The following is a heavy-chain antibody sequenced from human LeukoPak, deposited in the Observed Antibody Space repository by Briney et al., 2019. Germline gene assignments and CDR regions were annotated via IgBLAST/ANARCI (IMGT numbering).Heavy chain of an antibody. V-gene: IGHV3-48*03. CDR1: GFTFSSYE. J-gene: IGHJ4*02. CDR2: ISSSGSTI. Sequence: GGSLRLSCAASGFTFSSYEMNWVRQAPGKGLEWVSYISSSGSTIYYADSVKGRFTISRDNAKNSLYLQMNSLRAEDTAVYYCARAGYYYDSSGFFLFDYWGEGTLVTVSS. D-gene: IGHD3-22*01. CDR3: ARAGYYYDSSGFFLFDY.